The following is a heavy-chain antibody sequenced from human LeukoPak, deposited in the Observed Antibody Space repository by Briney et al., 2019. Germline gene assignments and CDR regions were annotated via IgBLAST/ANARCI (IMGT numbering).Heavy chain of an antibody. CDR3: ARGLLGFMRSDYSNYWDNWFDP. J-gene: IGHJ5*02. CDR1: EYTFTGYY. V-gene: IGHV1-2*02. D-gene: IGHD4-11*01. CDR2: INPNSGGT. Sequence: ASVKVSCKASEYTFTGYYMHWVRQAPGQGLEWMGWINPNSGGTNYAQKFQGRVTMTRDTSISTAYMELSRLRSDDTAVYYCARGLLGFMRSDYSNYWDNWFDPWGQGTLVTVSS.